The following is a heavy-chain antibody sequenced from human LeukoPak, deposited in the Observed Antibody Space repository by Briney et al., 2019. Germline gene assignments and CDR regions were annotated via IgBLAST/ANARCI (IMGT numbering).Heavy chain of an antibody. D-gene: IGHD5-18*01. Sequence: ASVKVSCKASGYTFTSYAMHWVRQAPGQRLEWMGWINAGNGNTKYSQKFQGRVTITRDTSASTAYMELSSLRSEDTAVYYYARASTMVTYYFDYWGQGTLVTVSS. J-gene: IGHJ4*02. V-gene: IGHV1-3*01. CDR3: ARASTMVTYYFDY. CDR1: GYTFTSYA. CDR2: INAGNGNT.